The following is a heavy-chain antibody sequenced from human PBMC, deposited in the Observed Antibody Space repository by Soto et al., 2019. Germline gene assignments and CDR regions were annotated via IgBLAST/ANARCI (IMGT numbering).Heavy chain of an antibody. CDR3: ARPITMVRGVISLSFDP. Sequence: SETLSLTCTVSGGSISSSSYYWGWIRQPPGKGLEWIGSIYYSGSTYYNPSLKSRVTISVDTSKNQFSLKLSSVTAADTAVYYCARPITMVRGVISLSFDPWGQGTLVTVSS. J-gene: IGHJ5*02. CDR1: GGSISSSSYY. CDR2: IYYSGST. D-gene: IGHD3-10*01. V-gene: IGHV4-39*01.